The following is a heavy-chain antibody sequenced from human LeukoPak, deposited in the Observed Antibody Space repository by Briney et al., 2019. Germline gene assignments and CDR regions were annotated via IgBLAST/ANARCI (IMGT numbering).Heavy chain of an antibody. CDR2: INPSGGST. Sequence: ASVKVSCKASGYTFTIYYMHWVRQAPGQGREWMGIINPSGGSTSYAQKFQGRVTITRDTSTSTVYMELSSLRSEDTAVYYCARSGYSSGWVDYWGQGTLVTVSS. CDR1: GYTFTIYY. V-gene: IGHV1-46*01. CDR3: ARSGYSSGWVDY. D-gene: IGHD6-19*01. J-gene: IGHJ4*02.